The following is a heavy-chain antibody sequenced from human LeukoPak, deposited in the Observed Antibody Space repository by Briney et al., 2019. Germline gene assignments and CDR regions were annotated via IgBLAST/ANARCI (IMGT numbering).Heavy chain of an antibody. CDR2: IFYSGST. V-gene: IGHV4-31*03. Sequence: SQTLSLTCTVSGGSISSGDYYWSWIRQHPGKGLEWIGNIFYSGSTYYNPSLKSRVTISVDTSKNQFSLRLSSATAADTAVYYCARGYGGNPPANYWGQGTLVTVS. CDR1: GGSISSGDYY. CDR3: ARGYGGNPPANY. J-gene: IGHJ4*02. D-gene: IGHD4-23*01.